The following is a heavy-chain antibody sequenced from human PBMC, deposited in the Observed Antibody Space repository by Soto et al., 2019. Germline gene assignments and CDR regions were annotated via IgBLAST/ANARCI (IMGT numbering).Heavy chain of an antibody. CDR3: QREFATAITNFDS. V-gene: IGHV3-21*01. CDR2: ISSSSSYI. D-gene: IGHD5-18*01. Sequence: PGGSLRLSCAASGFTFSSYSMNWVRQAPGKGLEWVSSISSSSSYIYYADSVKGRFTISRDNAKNSLYLQMNSLRAEDTAVYYCQREFATAITNFDSWGQGTLVTVAS. J-gene: IGHJ4*02. CDR1: GFTFSSYS.